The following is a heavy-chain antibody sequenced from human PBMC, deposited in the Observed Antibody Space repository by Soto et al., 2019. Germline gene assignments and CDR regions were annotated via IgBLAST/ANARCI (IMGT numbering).Heavy chain of an antibody. J-gene: IGHJ3*02. D-gene: IGHD3-10*01. V-gene: IGHV3-33*08. CDR2: IWYDGSNK. CDR1: GFTFSSYG. Sequence: PGGSLRLSCAASGFTFSSYGMHWVRQAPGKGLEWVAIIWYDGSNKYYADSVKGRFTISRDNSKNTLYLQMNSLRGEDTAIYYCARGHGINSAAFDIWGQGTMVTVSS. CDR3: ARGHGINSAAFDI.